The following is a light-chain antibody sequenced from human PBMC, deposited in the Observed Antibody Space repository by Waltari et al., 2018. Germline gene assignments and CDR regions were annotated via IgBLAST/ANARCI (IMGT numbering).Light chain of an antibody. J-gene: IGKJ4*01. V-gene: IGKV1-39*01. Sequence: DIQITQSPSSLSASVGDRVTIPCRASQNLDNFLNWFQQKPGTAPKLLIYATSNLKTGVPSRVSGSGSETDFAHIISSLRPEDVATYYCEQRYGWCARTFGGGTKVEI. CDR3: EQRYGWCART. CDR1: QNLDNF. CDR2: ATS.